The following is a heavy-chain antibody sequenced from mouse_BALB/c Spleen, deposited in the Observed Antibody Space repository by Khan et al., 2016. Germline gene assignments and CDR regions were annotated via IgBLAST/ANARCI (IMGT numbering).Heavy chain of an antibody. CDR1: GFSLTNSG. D-gene: IGHD2-4*01. J-gene: IGHJ3*01. CDR3: ARDDQDYDAWFAS. CDR2: IWAGGRT. V-gene: IGHV2-9*02. Sequence: VQLKESGPGLVAPSQSLSITCTVSGFSLTNSGVHWVRQPPGKGLDWLGVIWAGGRTDYNSALMSRLSIPKDNSLNQVFLKMNSLQTDDTAMYYCARDDQDYDAWFASWGQGTLVTVSA.